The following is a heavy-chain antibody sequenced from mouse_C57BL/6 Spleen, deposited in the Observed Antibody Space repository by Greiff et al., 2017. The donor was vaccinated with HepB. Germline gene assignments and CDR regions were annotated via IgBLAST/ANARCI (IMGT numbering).Heavy chain of an antibody. CDR2: IYPRSGNT. J-gene: IGHJ2*01. Sequence: VQLQQSGAELARPGASVKLSCKASGYTFTSYGISWVKQRTGQGLEWIGEIYPRSGNTYYNEKFKGKATLTADKSFSTAYMELRSLTSEDSAVYFCARWDYYGNYFDYWGQGTTLTVSS. CDR3: ARWDYYGNYFDY. V-gene: IGHV1-81*01. D-gene: IGHD2-1*01. CDR1: GYTFTSYG.